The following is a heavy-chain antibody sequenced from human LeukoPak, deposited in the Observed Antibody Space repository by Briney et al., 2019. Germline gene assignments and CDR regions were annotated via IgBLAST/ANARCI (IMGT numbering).Heavy chain of an antibody. CDR2: ISGSSSYI. J-gene: IGHJ4*02. CDR3: ATQRYCSGNSCLTRNFAY. V-gene: IGHV3-21*01. CDR1: GFTFSSYS. D-gene: IGHD2-2*01. Sequence: SGGSLSLSCAASGFTFSSYSMNWVRQAPGKGLEWVSSISGSSSYIYYADSVKGRFTISRDNAKNSLYLQMNSLRAEDTAVYYCATQRYCSGNSCLTRNFAYWRQGTLVTVSS.